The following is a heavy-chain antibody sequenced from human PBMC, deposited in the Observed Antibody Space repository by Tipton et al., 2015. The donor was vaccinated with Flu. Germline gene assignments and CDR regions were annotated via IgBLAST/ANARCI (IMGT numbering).Heavy chain of an antibody. CDR2: INHSGST. D-gene: IGHD6-19*01. CDR1: GGSFSGYY. J-gene: IGHJ5*02. CDR3: ARYPGYSSGKKNWFDP. V-gene: IGHV4-34*01. Sequence: TLSLTCAVYGGSFSGYYWSWIRQPPGKGLEWIGEINHSGSTNYNPSLKSRVTISVDTSKNQFSLKLSSVTAADTAVYYCARYPGYSSGKKNWFDPWGQGTLVTVSS.